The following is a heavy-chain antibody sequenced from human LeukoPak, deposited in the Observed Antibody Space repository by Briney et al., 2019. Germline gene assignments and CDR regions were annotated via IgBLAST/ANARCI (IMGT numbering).Heavy chain of an antibody. Sequence: SETLSLTCAVYGGSFSGYYWSWIRQPPGKGLEWIGEINHSGSTNYNPSLKSRVTVSVDTSKNQFSLKLSSVTAADTAVYYCASGSQDCSRTSCYSVWFDAWGQGTLVTVSS. CDR1: GGSFSGYY. D-gene: IGHD2-2*02. V-gene: IGHV4-34*01. J-gene: IGHJ5*02. CDR2: INHSGST. CDR3: ASGSQDCSRTSCYSVWFDA.